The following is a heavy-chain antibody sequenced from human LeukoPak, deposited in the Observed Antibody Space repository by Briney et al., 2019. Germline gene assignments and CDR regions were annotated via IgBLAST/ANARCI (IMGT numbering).Heavy chain of an antibody. V-gene: IGHV3-74*01. D-gene: IGHD6-6*01. CDR2: INSDGRST. CDR1: GFTFSSYW. J-gene: IGHJ4*02. Sequence: PGGSLRLSCAASGFTFSSYWMHWVRQAPGKGLVWVSRINSDGRSTIYADSVKGRFTISRDNDKKTVYMQMNSLRAEDTAVYYCARSTYTSTSSAYWGQGTLVTVSS. CDR3: ARSTYTSTSSAY.